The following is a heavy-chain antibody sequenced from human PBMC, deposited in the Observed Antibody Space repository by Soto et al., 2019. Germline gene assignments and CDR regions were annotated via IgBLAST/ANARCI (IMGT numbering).Heavy chain of an antibody. CDR1: GGSFSGYY. J-gene: IGHJ5*02. CDR2: INHSGST. Sequence: SETLSLTCAVYGGSFSGYYWSWIRQPPGKGLEWIGEINHSGSTNYNPSLKSRVTISVDTSKNQFSLKLSSVTAADTAVYYCERAIVGAIKRNWFDPWGQGTLVNVSS. D-gene: IGHD1-26*01. V-gene: IGHV4-34*01. CDR3: ERAIVGAIKRNWFDP.